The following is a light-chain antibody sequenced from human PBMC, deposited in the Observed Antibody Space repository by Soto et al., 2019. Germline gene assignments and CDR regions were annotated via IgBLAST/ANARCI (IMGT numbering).Light chain of an antibody. Sequence: DIQMTQSPSSLSASAGDRVTITCRASRGIRNDLAWYQQKPGKAPKRLIYAASTLESGVPPRLSGSGSGTEFTLTISSLQPEDFATYYCLQYNNYPRTFGQGTRVEIK. V-gene: IGKV1-17*01. CDR2: AAS. J-gene: IGKJ1*01. CDR3: LQYNNYPRT. CDR1: RGIRND.